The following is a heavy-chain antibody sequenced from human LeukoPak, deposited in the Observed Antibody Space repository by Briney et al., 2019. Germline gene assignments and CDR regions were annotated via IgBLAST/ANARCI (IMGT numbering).Heavy chain of an antibody. V-gene: IGHV1-2*02. CDR2: INPNSGGT. Sequence: ASVKVSCKASGYTFTGYYMHWVRQAPGQGLEWMGWINPNSGGTNYAQKFQGRVTMTRDASISTAYMELSRLRSDDTAVYYCARDAGIAAAGAMYYFDYWGQGTLVTVSS. J-gene: IGHJ4*02. CDR1: GYTFTGYY. D-gene: IGHD6-13*01. CDR3: ARDAGIAAAGAMYYFDY.